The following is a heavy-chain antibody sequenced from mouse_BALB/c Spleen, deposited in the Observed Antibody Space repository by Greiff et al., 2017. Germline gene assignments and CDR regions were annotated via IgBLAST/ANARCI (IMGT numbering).Heavy chain of an antibody. CDR3: ARDLDYDFDY. D-gene: IGHD2-4*01. Sequence: EVQLVESGGGLVKPGGSLKLSCAASGFTFSSYAMSWVRQTPEKRLEWVASISSGGSTYYPDSVKGRFTISRDNARNILYLQMSSLRSEDTAMYYCARDLDYDFDYWGQGTTLTVSS. V-gene: IGHV5-6-5*01. J-gene: IGHJ2*01. CDR2: ISSGGST. CDR1: GFTFSSYA.